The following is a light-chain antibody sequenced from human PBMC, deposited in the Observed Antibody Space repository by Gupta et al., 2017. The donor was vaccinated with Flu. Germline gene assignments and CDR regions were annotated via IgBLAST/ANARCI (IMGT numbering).Light chain of an antibody. J-gene: IGKJ1*01. CDR1: QSLVYSDGSTF. Sequence: SCRARQSLVYSDGSTFLHWFQQRPGQSPRRLIYLVSHRDSGVPDRFTGSGSGTEFTLKISRVEAEDVGIYFCMQGAHWPWAFGQGTKVEIK. V-gene: IGKV2-30*01. CDR3: MQGAHWPWA. CDR2: LVS.